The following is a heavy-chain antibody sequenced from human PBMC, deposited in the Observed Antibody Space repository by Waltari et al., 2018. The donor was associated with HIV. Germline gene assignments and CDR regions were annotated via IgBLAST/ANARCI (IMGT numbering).Heavy chain of an antibody. CDR1: GGSISSSRYY. J-gene: IGHJ6*02. CDR3: ARHCLQKGWLPQLKYYYGMDV. D-gene: IGHD1-1*01. V-gene: IGHV4-39*01. CDR2: LFHSGCT. Sequence: QQQLQESGPGLVKPSETLSLTCTVSGGSISSSRYYWAWLRQSPGKGLECIGSLFHSGCTDYRPSLRSRATMSVDMSANRFSLKLTSGTATDTAVYFCARHCLQKGWLPQLKYYYGMDVWGQGTTVIVSS.